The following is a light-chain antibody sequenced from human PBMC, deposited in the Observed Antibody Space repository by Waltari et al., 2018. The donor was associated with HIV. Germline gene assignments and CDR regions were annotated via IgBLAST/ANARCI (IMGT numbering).Light chain of an antibody. V-gene: IGLV3-25*03. J-gene: IGLJ2*01. CDR1: ALSKQY. CDR2: KDT. CDR3: QSSDTTASHDL. Sequence: SRDLTQPPSVSVSPGQTARITCSGDALSKQYSYWYQQKAGQAPVLVIFKDTERPSGILGRFSASSAGTTVTLTITSVEAEDEAEYFCQSSDTTASHDLFGGGTKLTGL.